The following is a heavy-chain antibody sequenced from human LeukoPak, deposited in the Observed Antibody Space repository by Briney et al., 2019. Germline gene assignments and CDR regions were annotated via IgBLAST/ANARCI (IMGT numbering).Heavy chain of an antibody. V-gene: IGHV3-30*02. CDR2: IRYDGSNK. J-gene: IGHJ4*02. CDR1: GFTFSSYG. D-gene: IGHD6-19*01. Sequence: GGSLRLSCAASGFTFSSYGMRWVRQAPGKGLEWVAFIRYDGSNKYYADSVKGRFTISRDNSKNTLYLQMNSLRAEDTAVYYCAKRGYSSGWSPAYYFDYWGQGTLVTVSS. CDR3: AKRGYSSGWSPAYYFDY.